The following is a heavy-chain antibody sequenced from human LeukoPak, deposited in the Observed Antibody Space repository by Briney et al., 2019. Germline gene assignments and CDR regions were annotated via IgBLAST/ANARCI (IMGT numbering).Heavy chain of an antibody. D-gene: IGHD6-6*01. CDR2: IHNGGSSK. V-gene: IGHV3-48*03. CDR1: GFTFSSYE. CDR3: ARWTRVTSSSLWYFDL. J-gene: IGHJ2*01. Sequence: PGGSLRLSCVASGFTFSSYEMNWVRQAPGEGLEWVSYIHNGGSSKYYADSVKGRFSISRDNGKHSLHLQMNSLRVEDTAVYYCARWTRVTSSSLWYFDLWGRGTLVTVSS.